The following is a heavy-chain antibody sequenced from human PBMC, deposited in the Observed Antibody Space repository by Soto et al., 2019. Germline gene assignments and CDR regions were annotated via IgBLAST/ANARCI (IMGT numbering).Heavy chain of an antibody. V-gene: IGHV1-69*06. Sequence: SVKVSCKASGGTFSSYAISWVRQAPGQGLEWMGGIIPIFGTANYAQKFQGRVTITADISTTTAYMELSSLRSDDTAIYYCARMETFGSLNWFDPWGQGTLVIVSS. CDR3: ARMETFGSLNWFDP. D-gene: IGHD3-16*01. J-gene: IGHJ5*02. CDR1: GGTFSSYA. CDR2: IIPIFGTA.